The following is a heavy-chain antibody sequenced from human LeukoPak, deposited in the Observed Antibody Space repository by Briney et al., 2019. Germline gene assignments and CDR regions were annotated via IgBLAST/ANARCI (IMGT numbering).Heavy chain of an antibody. J-gene: IGHJ4*02. Sequence: PGGSLRLSCPASGLTFSSSSMNWVGQAPGKGLDWVSSTSRNSTFKYYADSVKGRFTISRDNAKNSLYLQMNSLRAEDTAVYYCARGYSSSGLDFWGQGTLVTVSS. CDR1: GLTFSSSS. CDR3: ARGYSSSGLDF. V-gene: IGHV3-21*01. D-gene: IGHD3-22*01. CDR2: TSRNSTFK.